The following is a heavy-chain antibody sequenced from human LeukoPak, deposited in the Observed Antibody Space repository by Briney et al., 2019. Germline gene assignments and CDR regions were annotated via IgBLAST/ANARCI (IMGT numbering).Heavy chain of an antibody. CDR1: GYSFTSYW. V-gene: IGHV5-51*01. D-gene: IGHD3-22*01. Sequence: LGESLKISCKGSGYSFTSYWIGWVRQMPGKGLEWMAIIYPGDSDTRYSPSFQGQVTISADKSISTAYLQWSSLKASDTAMYYCARRASYYDSSGYFVYFDYWGQGTLVTVSS. CDR3: ARRASYYDSSGYFVYFDY. CDR2: IYPGDSDT. J-gene: IGHJ4*02.